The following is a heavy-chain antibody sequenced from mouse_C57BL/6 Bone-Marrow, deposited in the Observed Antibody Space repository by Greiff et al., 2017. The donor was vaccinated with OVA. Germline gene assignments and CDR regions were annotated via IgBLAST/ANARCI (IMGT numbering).Heavy chain of an antibody. J-gene: IGHJ2*01. V-gene: IGHV1-81*01. Sequence: QVHLQQSGAELARPGASVKLSCKASGYTFTSYGISWVKQRTGQGLEWIGEIYPRSGNTYYNEKFKGKATLTADKSSSTAYMELRSRTSEDSAVYFCARGGGPGYWGQGTTLTVSS. CDR3: ARGGGPGY. CDR2: IYPRSGNT. CDR1: GYTFTSYG. D-gene: IGHD1-1*02.